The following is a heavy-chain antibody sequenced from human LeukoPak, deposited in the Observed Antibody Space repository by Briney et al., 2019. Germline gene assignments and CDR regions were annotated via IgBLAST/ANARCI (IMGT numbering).Heavy chain of an antibody. D-gene: IGHD1-26*01. V-gene: IGHV3-7*04. CDR3: VKDYRVGSSPAFGDF. J-gene: IGHJ4*02. Sequence: GRSLRLSCAASGFVFRNYFMSWVRQAPGKGLEWVASIKNDGSEIYYVDSVRGRYTISRDNTKNSLYLQMSSLRAEDTAVYYCVKDYRVGSSPAFGDFWGQGTLVTVSS. CDR2: IKNDGSEI. CDR1: GFVFRNYF.